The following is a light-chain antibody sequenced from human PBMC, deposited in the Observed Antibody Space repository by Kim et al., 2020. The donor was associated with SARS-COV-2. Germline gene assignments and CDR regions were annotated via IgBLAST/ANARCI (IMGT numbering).Light chain of an antibody. CDR1: QSVSTD. Sequence: EIVLTQSPATLSLSPGERATLSCRASQSVSTDLGWYQQRPGQAPRLLIYDASKRATGIPARFSGSGSGTDFTLTISSLEPEDSAVYYCQQRRNWWTFGQGTKVDIK. V-gene: IGKV3-11*01. J-gene: IGKJ1*01. CDR3: QQRRNWWT. CDR2: DAS.